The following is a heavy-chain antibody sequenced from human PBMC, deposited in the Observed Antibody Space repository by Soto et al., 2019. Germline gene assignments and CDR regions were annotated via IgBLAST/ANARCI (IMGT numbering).Heavy chain of an antibody. V-gene: IGHV3-7*03. CDR3: VRGTPPPGLDI. J-gene: IGHJ5*01. D-gene: IGHD1-7*01. Sequence: SLRLSGVACGLRVRGSPLDGVRQAPGQGLEWVANINRDGTKTNYVDSVKGRFTTSRDNAKNSLYLQIGSLRVAATAIHYCVRGTPPPGLDIWAHGTPVTV. CDR1: GLRVRGSP. CDR2: INRDGTKT.